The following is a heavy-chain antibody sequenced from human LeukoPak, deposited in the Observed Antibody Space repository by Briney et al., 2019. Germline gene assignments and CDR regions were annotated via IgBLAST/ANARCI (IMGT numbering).Heavy chain of an antibody. CDR2: IYYSGST. CDR1: GGSISSYY. J-gene: IGHJ4*02. V-gene: IGHV4-59*08. D-gene: IGHD5-24*01. Sequence: KPSETLSLTCTVSGGSISSYYWSWIRQPPGKGLEWIGYIYYSGSTNYNPSLKSRVTISVDTSKNQFSLKLSSVTAADTAVYYCAKLVHRDGYNYFDYWGQGTLVTVSS. CDR3: AKLVHRDGYNYFDY.